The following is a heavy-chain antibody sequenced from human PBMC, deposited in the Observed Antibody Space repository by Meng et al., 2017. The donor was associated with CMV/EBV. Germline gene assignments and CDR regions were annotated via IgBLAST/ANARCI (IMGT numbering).Heavy chain of an antibody. J-gene: IGHJ4*02. CDR2: INPNSGGT. Sequence: VQLWMSWGEVKKPGAAVKVSCKASGYTFTGYYMHWVRQAPGQGLAWMGWINPNSGGTNYAQKFQGRVTMTRDTSISTAYMELSRLRSDDTAVYYCARVQVRGEMATPAGYWGQGTLVTVSS. CDR1: GYTFTGYY. CDR3: ARVQVRGEMATPAGY. V-gene: IGHV1-2*02. D-gene: IGHD5-24*01.